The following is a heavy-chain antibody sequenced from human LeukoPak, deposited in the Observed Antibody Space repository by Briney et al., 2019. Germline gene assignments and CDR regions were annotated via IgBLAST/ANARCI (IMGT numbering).Heavy chain of an antibody. CDR1: GGSISTSSYY. CDR3: ARGDCSGGSCYKDFDY. CDR2: IYYSGST. D-gene: IGHD2-15*01. J-gene: IGHJ4*02. V-gene: IGHV4-39*07. Sequence: SETLSLTCTVSGGSISTSSYYWGWIRQPPGKGLECIGNIYYSGSTYYNPSLKSRVTISVDTSKNQFSLKLSSVTAADTAVYYCARGDCSGGSCYKDFDYWGQGTLVTVSS.